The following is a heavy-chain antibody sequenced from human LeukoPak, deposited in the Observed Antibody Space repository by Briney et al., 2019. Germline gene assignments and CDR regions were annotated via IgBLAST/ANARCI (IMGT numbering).Heavy chain of an antibody. CDR1: AGSISSYH. CDR2: IYYSGST. J-gene: IGHJ3*02. V-gene: IGHV4-59*01. D-gene: IGHD6-13*01. Sequence: SETLSLTCTVSAGSISSYHWSCIRQPPGKGLEWIGYIYYSGSTNYNPSLKSRVTISVDTSKNQFSLKLNSVTTADTAVYYCARGGAYSSSWYGGAFDIWGQGTMVTVSS. CDR3: ARGGAYSSSWYGGAFDI.